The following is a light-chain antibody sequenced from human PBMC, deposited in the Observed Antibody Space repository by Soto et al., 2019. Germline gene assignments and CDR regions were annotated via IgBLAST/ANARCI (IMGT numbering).Light chain of an antibody. Sequence: QSVLTQPPSASGTPGQRVTISCSGSSSNIGSNFVYWYQQIPGTVPKLLIYRNNQRPSGVPDRFSGSKSGTSASLAISGLRSEDEADYYCAAWDDSLSGVVFGGGTKLTVL. CDR2: RNN. V-gene: IGLV1-47*01. J-gene: IGLJ2*01. CDR3: AAWDDSLSGVV. CDR1: SSNIGSNF.